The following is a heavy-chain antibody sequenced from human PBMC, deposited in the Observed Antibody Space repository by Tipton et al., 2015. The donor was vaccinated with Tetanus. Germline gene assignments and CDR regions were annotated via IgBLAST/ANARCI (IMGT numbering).Heavy chain of an antibody. CDR3: ARVEEGYCSGGTCYFPD. Sequence: TLSLTCTVSGGSISNYYWSWIRQPPGKGLEFIGYIYYRGTTAYNPSLKNRATISVDTSKNQISLRLKSVTAADTAVYYCARVEEGYCSGGTCYFPDWGRGTLVTVSS. CDR2: IYYRGTT. V-gene: IGHV4-59*01. J-gene: IGHJ4*02. CDR1: GGSISNYY. D-gene: IGHD2-15*01.